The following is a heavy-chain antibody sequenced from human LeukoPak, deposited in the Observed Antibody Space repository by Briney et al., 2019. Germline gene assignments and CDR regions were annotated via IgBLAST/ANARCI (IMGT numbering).Heavy chain of an antibody. V-gene: IGHV4-34*01. J-gene: IGHJ5*02. D-gene: IGHD2-2*01. CDR3: ARGERGGYCSSTSCRWFDP. CDR1: GGSFSGYY. Sequence: SETLSLTCAVYGGSFSGYYWSWIRQPPGKGLEWIGESNHSGSTNYNPSLKSRVTISVDTSKNQFSLKLSSVTAADTAVYYCARGERGGYCSSTSCRWFDPWGQGTLVTVSS. CDR2: SNHSGST.